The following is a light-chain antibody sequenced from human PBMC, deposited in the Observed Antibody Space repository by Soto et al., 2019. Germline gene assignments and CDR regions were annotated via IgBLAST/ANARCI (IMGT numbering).Light chain of an antibody. Sequence: SYELTQPPSVSVSPGQTASITCSGGKLGDTYICWYQQKPGQSPVLVIYQDNKRPSGIPERFSGSNSGNTATLTISGTQPMDEADYYCQAWDSSTVIFGAGTKLTVL. CDR2: QDN. J-gene: IGLJ2*01. CDR1: KLGDTY. CDR3: QAWDSSTVI. V-gene: IGLV3-1*01.